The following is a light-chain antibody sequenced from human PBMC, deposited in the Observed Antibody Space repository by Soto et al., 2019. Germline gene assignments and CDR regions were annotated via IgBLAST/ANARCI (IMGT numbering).Light chain of an antibody. CDR2: EAS. CDR1: QSVSSN. J-gene: IGKJ1*01. CDR3: QQYDNWLGT. Sequence: EIVMTQSPATLSVSPGERATLSCRASQSVSSNLAWYQQTPGQATRLLSFEASTRATGIPDRFSGSGSGTEFTLTISSRQSEDFAVYYCQQYDNWLGTFGQGTKVEVK. V-gene: IGKV3D-15*01.